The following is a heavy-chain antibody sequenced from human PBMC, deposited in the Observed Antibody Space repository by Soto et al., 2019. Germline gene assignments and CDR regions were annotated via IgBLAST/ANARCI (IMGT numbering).Heavy chain of an antibody. J-gene: IGHJ3*02. D-gene: IGHD3-10*01. CDR2: INPSGAST. CDR1: GYSFNSYY. CDR3: ASDYNAYQRQHVFDI. V-gene: IGHV1-46*02. Sequence: QVQLVQSGAEVKKPGASVKVACKASGYSFNSYYMHWVRQAPGQGPEWMGVINPSGASTSYAQKLQGRVTMTRDTSTSTVYMELSSLRSEDTALYYCASDYNAYQRQHVFDIWGQGTLVTVSS.